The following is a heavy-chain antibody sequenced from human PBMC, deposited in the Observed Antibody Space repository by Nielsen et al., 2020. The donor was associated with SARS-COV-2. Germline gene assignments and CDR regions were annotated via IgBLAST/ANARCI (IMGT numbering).Heavy chain of an antibody. CDR3: ARVVSYDFWSGYYRDYYGMDV. V-gene: IGHV1-3*01. CDR2: RSAGDGNT. D-gene: IGHD3-3*01. J-gene: IGHJ6*02. Sequence: WVRQAPGQRLEWLGWRSAGDGNTKYSQKFQGRITISRDTFASIGYMELSRLRSENTAVYYCARVVSYDFWSGYYRDYYGMDVWGQGTTVTVSS.